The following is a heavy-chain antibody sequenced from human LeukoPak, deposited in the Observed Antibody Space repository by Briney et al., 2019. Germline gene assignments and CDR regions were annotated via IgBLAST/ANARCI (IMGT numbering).Heavy chain of an antibody. V-gene: IGHV3-48*03. J-gene: IGHJ6*03. CDR3: ATGSMNPYYYYYMAV. CDR2: ISGGGSDI. D-gene: IGHD1-26*01. Sequence: GGSLRLSCAASGFTFSNYGLNWVRQSPGKGLEWISYISGGGSDIYYADSVKGRFTISRDNAQKSLYLQMNSLRAEDTAVYYCATGSMNPYYYYYMAVWGKGTTVTISS. CDR1: GFTFSNYG.